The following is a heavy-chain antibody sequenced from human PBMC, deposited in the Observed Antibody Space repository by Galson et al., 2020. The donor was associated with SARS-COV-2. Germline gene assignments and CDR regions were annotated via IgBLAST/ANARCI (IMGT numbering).Heavy chain of an antibody. CDR3: ARVPYSPGSAFDI. Sequence: SETLSLTCTVSGGSISSGDYYWSWIRQPPGKGLEWIGYIYYSGSTYYNPSLKSRVTISVDTSKNQFSLKLSSVTAADTAVYYCARVPYSPGSAFDIWGQGTMVTVSS. V-gene: IGHV4-30-4*08. J-gene: IGHJ3*02. CDR1: GGSISSGDYY. D-gene: IGHD3-10*01. CDR2: IYYSGST.